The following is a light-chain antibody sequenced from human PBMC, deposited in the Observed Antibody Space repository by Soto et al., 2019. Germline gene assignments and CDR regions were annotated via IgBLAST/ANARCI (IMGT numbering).Light chain of an antibody. J-gene: IGKJ1*01. CDR2: GAS. Sequence: IVLTQSPGTLSLSPGERATLSFRASQSVTSNYLAWYQQKPGQAPRLLIYGASNRATGIPDRFSGSGSGTDFTLTISRLEPEDFAVYYCQQYGSSGTFGQGTKVDIK. CDR1: QSVTSNY. CDR3: QQYGSSGT. V-gene: IGKV3-20*01.